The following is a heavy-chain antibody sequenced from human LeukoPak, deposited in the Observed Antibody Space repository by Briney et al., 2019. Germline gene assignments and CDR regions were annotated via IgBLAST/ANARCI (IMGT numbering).Heavy chain of an antibody. V-gene: IGHV1-18*01. D-gene: IGHD3-10*01. CDR3: ARAYYYGSGSHDLDY. CDR2: ISAYNGNT. CDR1: GYTFTSYG. J-gene: IGHJ4*02. Sequence: ASVKVSCKASGYTFTSYGISWVRQAPGQGLEWMGWISAYNGNTNYAQKLQGRVTMTTDTSTSTAYMELRSLRSDDTAVYYCARAYYYGSGSHDLDYWGQGTLVTVSS.